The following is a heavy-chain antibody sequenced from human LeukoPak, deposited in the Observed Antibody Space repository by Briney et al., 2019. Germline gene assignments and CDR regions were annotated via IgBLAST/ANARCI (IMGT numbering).Heavy chain of an antibody. J-gene: IGHJ4*02. CDR3: ARMITFGGVNNDY. D-gene: IGHD3-16*01. CDR1: GYTFTSYD. V-gene: IGHV1-69*10. Sequence: SVKVSCKASGYTFTSYDINWVRQATGQGLEWMGGIIPIFGIANYAQKFQGRVTITADKSTSTAYMELSSLRSEDTAVYYCARMITFGGVNNDYWGQGTLVTVSS. CDR2: IIPIFGIA.